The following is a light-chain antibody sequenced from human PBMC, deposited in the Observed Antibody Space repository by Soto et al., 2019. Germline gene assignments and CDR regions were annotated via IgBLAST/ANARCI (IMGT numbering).Light chain of an antibody. CDR1: SSDVGGYKY. CDR3: LSYGGSHNLV. J-gene: IGLJ2*01. CDR2: EVN. V-gene: IGLV2-8*01. Sequence: QSALTQPPSASGSPGQSVTIYCTGSSSDVGGYKYVSWYQQHPGKAPKLMIYEVNKRPSGVPDRFSGSKSGNTASLSVSGLQADDEGDYYCLSYGGSHNLVFGGGTKLTVL.